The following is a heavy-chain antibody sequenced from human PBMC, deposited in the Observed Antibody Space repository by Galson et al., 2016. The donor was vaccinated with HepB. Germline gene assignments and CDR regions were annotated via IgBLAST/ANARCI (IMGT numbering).Heavy chain of an antibody. Sequence: SETLSLTCTVSGDSISGSTYYWGWIRQPPGRGLEWIGNIYYSGSIYYNPSLKSRVTISLDTSKNQFSLKLSSVTAADTAMYYCARIEGTGTWGFFDSWGQGTLVTVSS. D-gene: IGHD1-1*01. CDR3: ARIEGTGTWGFFDS. CDR1: GDSISGSTYY. V-gene: IGHV4-39*07. CDR2: IYYSGSI. J-gene: IGHJ4*02.